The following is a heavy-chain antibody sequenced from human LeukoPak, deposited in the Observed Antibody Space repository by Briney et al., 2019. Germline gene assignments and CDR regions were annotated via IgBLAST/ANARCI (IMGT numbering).Heavy chain of an antibody. D-gene: IGHD1-26*01. V-gene: IGHV4-59*02. Sequence: PSETLSLTCSVSNGAVKNYYWTWIRQPPGQGLEWVGNFLYSGTTTYRASLDSRLIISVDNSKNTVSLRLFSVTAADTAVYYCATLVYSGSRYHFDTWGQGSLVTVSS. J-gene: IGHJ4*02. CDR1: NGAVKNYY. CDR2: FLYSGTT. CDR3: ATLVYSGSRYHFDT.